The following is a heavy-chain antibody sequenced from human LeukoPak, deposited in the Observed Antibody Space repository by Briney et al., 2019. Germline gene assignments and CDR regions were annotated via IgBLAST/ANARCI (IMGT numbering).Heavy chain of an antibody. J-gene: IGHJ5*02. D-gene: IGHD6-13*01. CDR3: ARIRGSSWYEGGNWFDP. CDR2: IYTSGST. V-gene: IGHV4-4*07. CDR1: GNSFGDYY. Sequence: PSETLSLTCTVSGNSFGDYYWSWIRQPAGKGLEWIGRIYTSGSTTYNPSLKSRVTMSVDTSKSQFSLNLMSVTAADTAVYYCARIRGSSWYEGGNWFDPWGQGTLVTVSS.